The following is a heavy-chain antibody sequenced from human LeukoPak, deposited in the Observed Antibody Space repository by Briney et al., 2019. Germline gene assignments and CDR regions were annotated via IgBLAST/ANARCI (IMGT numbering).Heavy chain of an antibody. CDR2: IYYSGST. V-gene: IGHV4-34*09. D-gene: IGHD1-14*01. Sequence: SETLSLTCAVYGGSFSGYYWSWIRQPPGKGLEWIGYIYYSGSTYYNPSLKSRVTISVDTSKNQFSLKLSSVTAADTAVYYCARDPEGNASDIWGQGTMVTVSS. CDR3: ARDPEGNASDI. CDR1: GGSFSGYY. J-gene: IGHJ3*02.